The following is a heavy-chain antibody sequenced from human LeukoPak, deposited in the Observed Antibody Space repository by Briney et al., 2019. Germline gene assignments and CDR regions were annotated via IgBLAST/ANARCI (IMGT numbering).Heavy chain of an antibody. V-gene: IGHV3-48*03. Sequence: GGSLRLSCAASGFTFSGSAMTWVRQAPGKGLEWISYISTTGSTIYYADSVKGRFTISRDNAGNSLHLQMNSLRAEDTAVYYCAKLDDYGDQIPDYWGQGTLVTVSS. J-gene: IGHJ4*02. CDR1: GFTFSGSA. CDR2: ISTTGSTI. D-gene: IGHD4-17*01. CDR3: AKLDDYGDQIPDY.